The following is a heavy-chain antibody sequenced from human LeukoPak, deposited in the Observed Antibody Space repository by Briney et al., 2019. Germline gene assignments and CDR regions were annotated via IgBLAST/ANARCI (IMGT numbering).Heavy chain of an antibody. V-gene: IGHV1-18*01. D-gene: IGHD3-3*01. CDR3: ARSLILRFLEWLPRGDEYYYYYGMDV. CDR1: GYTFTSYG. J-gene: IGHJ6*02. Sequence: ASVKVSCKASGYTFTSYGISWVRQAPGQGLEWLGWISAYNGNTNYAQKFQGRVTITADESTSTAYMELSSLRSEDTAVYYCARSLILRFLEWLPRGDEYYYYYGMDVWGQGTTVTVSS. CDR2: ISAYNGNT.